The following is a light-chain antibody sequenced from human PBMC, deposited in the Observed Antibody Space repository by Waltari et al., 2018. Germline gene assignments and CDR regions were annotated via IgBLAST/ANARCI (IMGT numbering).Light chain of an antibody. CDR3: QVWDSSRDHVV. Sequence: SYVLTQPPSVSVSPGKTAEITCGGNAIGSESVNWYQQRPGQAPVLVINHDSDRPAGIPERFSGSNSGKTATLTINRVDAGDEADYYCQVWDSSRDHVVFGGGTKLTVL. J-gene: IGLJ2*01. CDR1: AIGSES. V-gene: IGLV3-21*04. CDR2: HDS.